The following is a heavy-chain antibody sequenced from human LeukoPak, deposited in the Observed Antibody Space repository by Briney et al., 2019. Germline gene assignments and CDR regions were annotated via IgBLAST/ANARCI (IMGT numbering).Heavy chain of an antibody. CDR3: ARHSGTYPD. D-gene: IGHD1-26*01. Sequence: GGSLRLSCAASGITLTTNGMHWVRQAPGKGLEWVAVIWYGGSNKYYADSVKGRFTISRDNSKNTLYLQMNSLRAEDTAVYYCARHSGTYPDWGQGTLVTVSS. CDR1: GITLTTNG. V-gene: IGHV3-33*01. J-gene: IGHJ4*02. CDR2: IWYGGSNK.